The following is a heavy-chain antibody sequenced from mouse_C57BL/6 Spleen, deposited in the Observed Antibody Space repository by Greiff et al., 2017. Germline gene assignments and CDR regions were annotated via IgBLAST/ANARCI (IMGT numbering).Heavy chain of an antibody. CDR2: ISSGGSST. CDR1: GFTFSSYG. CDR3: ARHGYDYDAWFAY. V-gene: IGHV5-6*02. D-gene: IGHD2-4*01. J-gene: IGHJ3*01. Sequence: EVKLVESGGDLVKPGGSLKLSCAASGFTFSSYGMSWVRQTPDKRLEWVATISSGGSSTYYPDSVKGRFTISRDNSKNTLYLQMSSLKSDDTAMYYCARHGYDYDAWFAYWGQGTLVTVSA.